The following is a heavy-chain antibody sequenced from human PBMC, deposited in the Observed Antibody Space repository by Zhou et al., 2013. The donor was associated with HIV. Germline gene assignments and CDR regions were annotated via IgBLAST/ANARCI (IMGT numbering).Heavy chain of an antibody. CDR3: AREGVDVVTARFGWFDP. D-gene: IGHD2-2*03. CDR2: VIPVFRSP. Sequence: QVRLVQSGSEVKAPGSSVKVSCKASGDILLNHIITWVRRAPGQGLEWMGGVIPVFRSPNYADKFRDRMMLTSDASTGTVYMELSSLISADTAVYYCAREGVDVVTARFGWFDPWGQGTLVTVSS. J-gene: IGHJ5*02. CDR1: GDILLNHI. V-gene: IGHV1-69*05.